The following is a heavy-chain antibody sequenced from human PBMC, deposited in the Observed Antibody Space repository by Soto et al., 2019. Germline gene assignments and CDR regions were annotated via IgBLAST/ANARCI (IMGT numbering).Heavy chain of an antibody. CDR3: ARDRHDILTGYLAWFDP. CDR1: GGTFSSYA. Sequence: QVQLVQSGAEVKKPGSSVKVSCKASGGTFSSYAISWVRQAPGQGLEWMGGIIPIFGTANYAQKFQGRVTITADESTSTAYMELSSLRSEDTAVYYCARDRHDILTGYLAWFDPWGQGTLVTVSS. J-gene: IGHJ5*02. CDR2: IIPIFGTA. V-gene: IGHV1-69*12. D-gene: IGHD3-9*01.